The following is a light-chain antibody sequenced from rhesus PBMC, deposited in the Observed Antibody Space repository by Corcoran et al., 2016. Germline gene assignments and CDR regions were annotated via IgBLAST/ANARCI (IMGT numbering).Light chain of an antibody. V-gene: IGKV1-22*01. CDR1: QDISVW. CDR3: QQYTSRPLT. J-gene: IGKJ4*01. Sequence: DIQMTQSPSSLSASVGDTITITCRASQDISVWLAWYQRKPGKGPRLLIYKASSLESGVPSRFSGSGSGTDFTLTVTGLQSEDFATYFCQQYTSRPLTFGGGTTVEIK. CDR2: KAS.